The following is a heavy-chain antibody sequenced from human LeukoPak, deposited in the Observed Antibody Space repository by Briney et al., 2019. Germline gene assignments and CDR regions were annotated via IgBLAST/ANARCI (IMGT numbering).Heavy chain of an antibody. CDR1: GGTFSSYA. CDR3: VKDMRPDLDTGYFAY. V-gene: IGHV1-2*02. D-gene: IGHD5-18*01. J-gene: IGHJ4*02. CDR2: INPNSGGT. Sequence: ASVKVSCKASGGTFSSYAISWVRQAPGQGLEWMGWINPNSGGTNYAQKFQGRVTMTRDTSISTAYMELSRLRSDDTALYYCVKDMRPDLDTGYFAYWGQGTLVTVSS.